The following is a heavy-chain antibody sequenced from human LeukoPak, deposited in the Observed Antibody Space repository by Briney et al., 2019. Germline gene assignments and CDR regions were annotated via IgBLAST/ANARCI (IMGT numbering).Heavy chain of an antibody. CDR2: INHSGST. Sequence: PSETLSLTCAVYGGSFSGYYWSWIRQPPGKGLEWIGEINHSGSTNYNPFLKSRVTISVDTSKNQFSLKLSSVTAADTAVYYCARVRGVPAAIPWGDHLVDYWGQGTLVTVSS. V-gene: IGHV4-34*01. D-gene: IGHD2-2*02. CDR3: ARVRGVPAAIPWGDHLVDY. CDR1: GGSFSGYY. J-gene: IGHJ4*02.